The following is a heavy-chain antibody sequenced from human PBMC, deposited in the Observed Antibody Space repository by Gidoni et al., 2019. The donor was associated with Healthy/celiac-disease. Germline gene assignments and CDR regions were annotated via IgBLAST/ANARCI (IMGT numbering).Heavy chain of an antibody. Sequence: QVQLVESGGGVVQPGRSLRLSCAASGFTFRSYGMHWVRQAPGKGLEWVAVISYDGSNKYYADSVKGRFTISRDNSKNTLYLQMNSLRAEDTAVYYCAKVRFGEFSKGAFDIWGQGTMVTVSS. J-gene: IGHJ3*02. CDR1: GFTFRSYG. CDR3: AKVRFGEFSKGAFDI. D-gene: IGHD3-10*01. CDR2: ISYDGSNK. V-gene: IGHV3-30*18.